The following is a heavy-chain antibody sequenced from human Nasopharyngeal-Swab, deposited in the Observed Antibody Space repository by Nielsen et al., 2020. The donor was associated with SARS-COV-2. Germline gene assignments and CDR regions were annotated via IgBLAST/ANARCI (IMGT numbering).Heavy chain of an antibody. V-gene: IGHV3-23*01. CDR2: ISGSGGST. D-gene: IGHD3-9*01. CDR1: GFTFSSYA. CDR3: AKKLENTLRYFDWLLDAFDI. J-gene: IGHJ3*02. Sequence: GESLKISCAASGFTFSSYAMSWVRQAPGKGLEWVSAISGSGGSTYYADSVKGRFTISRDNSKNTLYLQMNSLRAEDTAVYYCAKKLENTLRYFDWLLDAFDIWGQGTMVTVSS.